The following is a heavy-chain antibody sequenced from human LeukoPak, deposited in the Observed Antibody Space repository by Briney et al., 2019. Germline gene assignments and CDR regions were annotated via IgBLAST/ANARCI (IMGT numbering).Heavy chain of an antibody. CDR1: GGSISSYY. V-gene: IGHV4-4*07. CDR3: ARNYYDTKNWFDP. J-gene: IGHJ5*02. CDR2: IYTSGST. D-gene: IGHD3-22*01. Sequence: SETLSLTCTVSGGSISSYYWSWIRQPAGKGLEWIGRIYTSGSTNYNPSLTSRGTISVDTSKNQFSLKLSSVTAADTAVYYCARNYYDTKNWFDPWGQGTLVTVSS.